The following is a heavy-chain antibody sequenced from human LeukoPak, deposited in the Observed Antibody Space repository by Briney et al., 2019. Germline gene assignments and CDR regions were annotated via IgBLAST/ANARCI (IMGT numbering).Heavy chain of an antibody. CDR1: GYTFTSYD. J-gene: IGHJ4*02. CDR2: INPSGGST. CDR3: ARVGYQSRYFDY. V-gene: IGHV1-46*01. D-gene: IGHD6-25*01. Sequence: RASVKVSCKASGYTFTSYDINWVRQATGQGLEWMGIINPSGGSTSYAQKFQGRVTMTRDTSTSTVYMELSSLRSEDTAVYYCARVGYQSRYFDYWGQGTLVTVSS.